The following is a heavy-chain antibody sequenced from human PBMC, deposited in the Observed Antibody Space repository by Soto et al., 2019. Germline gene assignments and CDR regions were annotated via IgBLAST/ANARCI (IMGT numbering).Heavy chain of an antibody. D-gene: IGHD3-3*01. CDR1: GFTFSSYA. CDR2: ISGSGGST. V-gene: IGHV3-23*01. J-gene: IGHJ6*02. CDR3: AKVESFWSGYYAGIYYYYGMDV. Sequence: PRLSCAASGFTFSSYAMSWVRQAPGKGLEWVSAISGSGGSTYYADSVKGRFTISRDNSKNTLYLQMNSLRAEDTAVYYCAKVESFWSGYYAGIYYYYGMDVWGQGTTVTVSS.